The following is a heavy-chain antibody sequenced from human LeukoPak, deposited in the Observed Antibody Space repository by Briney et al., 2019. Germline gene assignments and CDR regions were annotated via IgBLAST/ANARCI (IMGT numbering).Heavy chain of an antibody. CDR2: IYYSGST. D-gene: IGHD2-2*01. CDR3: ARHWGKGIVVVPASFDP. Sequence: SETLSLTCIVSGGSISGYYWGWIRQPPGKGLEWIGSIYYSGSTYYNPSLKSRVTISVDTSKNQFSLKLSSVTAADTAVYYCARHWGKGIVVVPASFDPWGQGTLVTVSS. V-gene: IGHV4-39*01. J-gene: IGHJ5*02. CDR1: GGSISGYY.